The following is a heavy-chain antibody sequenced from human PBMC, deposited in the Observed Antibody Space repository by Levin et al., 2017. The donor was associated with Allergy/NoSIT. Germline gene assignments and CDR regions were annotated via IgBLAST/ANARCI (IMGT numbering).Heavy chain of an antibody. D-gene: IGHD6-13*01. CDR3: AKTLRAGGTGGYLNYFEY. CDR1: GFSFDDYA. CDR2: ISWNSAAI. J-gene: IGHJ4*02. V-gene: IGHV3-9*01. Sequence: PGGSLRLSCAASGFSFDDYAMHWVRQAPGEGLEWVSGISWNSAAIGYADSVRGRFTISRDNAKNSLYLQMNSLRAEDTALYYCAKTLRAGGTGGYLNYFEYWGQGTLVTVSS.